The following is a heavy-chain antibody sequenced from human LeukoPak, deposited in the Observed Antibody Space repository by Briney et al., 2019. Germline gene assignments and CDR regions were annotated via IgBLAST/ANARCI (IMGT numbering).Heavy chain of an antibody. CDR1: GYTFTGYY. V-gene: IGHV1-2*02. CDR2: INPNSGGT. D-gene: IGHD2-2*01. CDR3: ARLLGYCSSTSCSEFDY. Sequence: ASVKVSCKASGYTFTGYYMHWVRQAPGQGLEWMGWINPNSGGTNYAQKLQGRVTMTTDTSTSTAYMELRSLRSDDTAVYYCARLLGYCSSTSCSEFDYWGQGTLVTVSS. J-gene: IGHJ4*02.